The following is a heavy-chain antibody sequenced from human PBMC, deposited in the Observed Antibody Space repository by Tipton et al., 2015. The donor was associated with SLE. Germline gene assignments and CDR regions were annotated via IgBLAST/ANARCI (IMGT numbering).Heavy chain of an antibody. V-gene: IGHV3-21*03. CDR1: GFTFSSYG. J-gene: IGHJ6*02. Sequence: SLRLSCAASGFTFSSYGMHWVRQAPGKGLEWVSSISSSSSYIYYADSVKGRFTISRDNAKNSLYLQMNSLRAEDTAVYYCARGVQLERRYYYGMDVWGQGTTVTVSS. CDR2: ISSSSSYI. D-gene: IGHD1-1*01. CDR3: ARGVQLERRYYYGMDV.